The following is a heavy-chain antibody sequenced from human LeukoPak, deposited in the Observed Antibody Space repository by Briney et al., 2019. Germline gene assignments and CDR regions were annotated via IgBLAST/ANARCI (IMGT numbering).Heavy chain of an antibody. CDR3: ARDAISGYSSGWYPSKPYYFEY. CDR2: INAYNVST. Sequence: GASVKVCCKASGYTFTSYVISWLRQAPGQGLERMGWINAYNVSTNYAQKHQCRVTMTTHTHTNPANLELRSRRSADTDVYYCARDAISGYSSGWYPSKPYYFEYWGQGTLVTVSS. V-gene: IGHV1-18*01. CDR1: GYTFTSYV. J-gene: IGHJ4*02. D-gene: IGHD6-19*01.